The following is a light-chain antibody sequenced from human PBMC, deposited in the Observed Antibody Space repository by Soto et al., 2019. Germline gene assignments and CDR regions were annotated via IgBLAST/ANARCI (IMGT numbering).Light chain of an antibody. Sequence: QSVLTQPPSASGTPGQRVTISCSGSSSNIGSNTVNWYQQLPGTAPKLVIYSNNQLPSGVPDRFSGSKSGTSASLAISGLQSEDEADYYCVAWDDRLNGYVVFGGGSKVTV. J-gene: IGLJ2*01. V-gene: IGLV1-44*01. CDR2: SNN. CDR1: SSNIGSNT. CDR3: VAWDDRLNGYVV.